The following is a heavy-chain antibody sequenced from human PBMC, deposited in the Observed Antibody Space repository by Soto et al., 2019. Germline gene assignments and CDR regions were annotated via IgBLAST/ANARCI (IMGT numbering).Heavy chain of an antibody. CDR1: GYTFTSYY. V-gene: IGHV1-46*01. J-gene: IGHJ4*02. Sequence: ASVNVSGKASGYTFTSYYMHWVRQAPGQGLEWMGIINPSGGSTSYAQKFQGRVTMTRDTSTSTVYMELSSLRSEDTAVYYCARDSYYYYDSSGSKNLDYWGQGTLVTVSS. D-gene: IGHD3-22*01. CDR2: INPSGGST. CDR3: ARDSYYYYDSSGSKNLDY.